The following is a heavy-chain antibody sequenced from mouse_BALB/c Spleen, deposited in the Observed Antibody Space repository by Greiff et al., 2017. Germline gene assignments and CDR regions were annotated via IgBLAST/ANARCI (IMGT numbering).Heavy chain of an antibody. D-gene: IGHD3-1*01. CDR3: SLRGSLYCYFDV. Sequence: QVQLKQSGAELARPGASVKLSCKASGYTFTDYYINWVKQRTGQGLEWIGEIYPGSGNTYYNEKFKGKATLTADKSSSTAYMQLSSLTSEDSAVYVCSLRGSLYCYFDVWGAGTTVTVSS. V-gene: IGHV1-77*01. CDR1: GYTFTDYY. J-gene: IGHJ1*01. CDR2: IYPGSGNT.